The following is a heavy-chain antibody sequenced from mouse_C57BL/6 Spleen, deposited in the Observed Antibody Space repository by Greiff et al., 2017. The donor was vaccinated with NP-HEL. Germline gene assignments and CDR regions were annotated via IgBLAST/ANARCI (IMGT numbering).Heavy chain of an antibody. CDR2: IRLKSDNYAT. CDR1: GFTFSNYW. V-gene: IGHV6-3*01. D-gene: IGHD1-2*01. CDR3: TGTTAYYYAMDY. Sequence: EVMLVESGGGLVQPGGSMKLSCVASGFTFSNYWMNWVRQSPEKGLEWVAQIRLKSDNYATHYAESVKGRFTISRDDSKSSVYLQMNNLRAEDTGIYYCTGTTAYYYAMDYWGQGTSVTVSS. J-gene: IGHJ4*01.